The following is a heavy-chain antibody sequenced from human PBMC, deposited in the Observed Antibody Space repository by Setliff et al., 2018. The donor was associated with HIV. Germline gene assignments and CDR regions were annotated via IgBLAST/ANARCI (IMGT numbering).Heavy chain of an antibody. Sequence: PGESLTISCAASGFTFNSHAMSWVRQAPGKGLEWVATMSGSPGDTYYADSVKGRFTISRDNSKNTLSLQMNSLGAEDTAVYYCANRLRGYNKWYYFDYWGQGTLVTVSS. CDR2: MSGSPGDT. V-gene: IGHV3-23*01. J-gene: IGHJ4*02. D-gene: IGHD1-1*01. CDR1: GFTFNSHA. CDR3: ANRLRGYNKWYYFDY.